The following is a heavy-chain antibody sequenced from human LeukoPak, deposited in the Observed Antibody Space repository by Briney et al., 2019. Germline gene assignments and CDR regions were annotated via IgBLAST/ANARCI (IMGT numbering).Heavy chain of an antibody. CDR3: ARHKYYFDY. CDR2: INHSGST. J-gene: IGHJ4*02. CDR1: GGSISSGGYY. Sequence: SETLSLTCTVSGGSISSGGYYWSWIRQYPGKGLEWIGEINHSGSTNYNPSLKSRVTISVDTSKNQFSLKLSSVTAADTAVYYCARHKYYFDYWGQGTLVTVSS. V-gene: IGHV4-39*01.